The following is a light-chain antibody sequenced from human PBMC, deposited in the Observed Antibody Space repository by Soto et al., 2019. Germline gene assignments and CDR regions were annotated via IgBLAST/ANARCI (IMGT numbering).Light chain of an antibody. CDR3: CSYAGSVV. CDR1: TAVGAYNS. V-gene: IGLV2-11*01. J-gene: IGLJ2*01. Sequence: QSALTQPRSVSGSPGQSVAISCTGTTAVGAYNSVSWYQQHPGKAPKLMIYDVNRRPSGVPDRFFGSKSGNTASLTISGLQAEDEGDYYCCSYAGSVVFGGGTKVTVL. CDR2: DVN.